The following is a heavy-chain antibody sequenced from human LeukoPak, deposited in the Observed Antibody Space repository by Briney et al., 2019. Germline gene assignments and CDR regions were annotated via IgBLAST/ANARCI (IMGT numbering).Heavy chain of an antibody. Sequence: PGGSLRLSCADSGFTFSSYAMSWVRQAPGKGLEWVSAISSSGGTTYYTDSVKGRFTISRDNSKNTLYLQMNSLRAEDTAVYYCARGGLYFDFWGQGTLVTVSS. V-gene: IGHV3-23*01. CDR2: ISSSGGTT. J-gene: IGHJ4*02. CDR1: GFTFSSYA. D-gene: IGHD3-16*01. CDR3: ARGGLYFDF.